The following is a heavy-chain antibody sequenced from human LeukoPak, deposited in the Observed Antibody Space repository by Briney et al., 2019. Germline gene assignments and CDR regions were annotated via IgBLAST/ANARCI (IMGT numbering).Heavy chain of an antibody. V-gene: IGHV3-23*01. D-gene: IGHD3-3*01. CDR1: GFTFSSYA. J-gene: IGHJ6*02. Sequence: GGSLRLSCAASGFTFSSYAMSWVRQAPGKGLEWVSAISGSGGSTYYADSVKGRFTISRDNSKNTLYLQMNSLRAEDTAVYYCAKDNKRFLEWFPYYGMDVWGQGTTVTVSS. CDR3: AKDNKRFLEWFPYYGMDV. CDR2: ISGSGGST.